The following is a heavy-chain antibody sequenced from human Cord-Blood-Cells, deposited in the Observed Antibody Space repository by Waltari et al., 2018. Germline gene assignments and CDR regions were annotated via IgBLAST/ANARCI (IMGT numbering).Heavy chain of an antibody. V-gene: IGHV4-39*01. CDR3: ARPNYDSSGYYHAFDI. J-gene: IGHJ3*02. D-gene: IGHD3-22*01. CDR1: GGSISSSSYY. Sequence: QLQLQESGPGLVKPSETLSLTCTVSGGSISSSSYYWGWIRQPPGKGLEWIGSIYYRWGTSYNPSLKSRVTISVDTSKNQFSLKLSSVTAADTAVYYCARPNYDSSGYYHAFDIWGQGTMVTVSS. CDR2: IYYRWGT.